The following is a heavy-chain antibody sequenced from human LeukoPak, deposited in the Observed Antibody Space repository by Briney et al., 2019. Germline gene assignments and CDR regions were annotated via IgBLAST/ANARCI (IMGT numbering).Heavy chain of an antibody. D-gene: IGHD3-16*02. CDR1: GFTFSSYE. V-gene: IGHV3-48*03. J-gene: IGHJ4*02. CDR2: ISSSGSTI. Sequence: GGSLRLSCAASGFTFSSYEMNWVRQAPGKGLEWVSYISSSGSTIYYADSVKGRFTISRDNAKNSLYLQMNSLRAEDMAVYYCARDRYDYVWGSYRRPFHFDYWGQGTLVTVSS. CDR3: ARDRYDYVWGSYRRPFHFDY.